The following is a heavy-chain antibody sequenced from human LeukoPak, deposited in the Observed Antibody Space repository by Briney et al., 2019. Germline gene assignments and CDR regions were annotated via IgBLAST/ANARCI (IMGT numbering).Heavy chain of an antibody. Sequence: SETLSLTCTVSGGSISSYYWSWIRRPPGKGLEWIGYIYYSGSTNYNPSLKSRVTISVDTSKNQFSLKLSSVTAADTAVYYCARDPSGGYSGYDYLIDAFDIWGQGTMVTVSS. CDR1: GGSISSYY. J-gene: IGHJ3*02. CDR3: ARDPSGGYSGYDYLIDAFDI. CDR2: IYYSGST. V-gene: IGHV4-59*01. D-gene: IGHD5-12*01.